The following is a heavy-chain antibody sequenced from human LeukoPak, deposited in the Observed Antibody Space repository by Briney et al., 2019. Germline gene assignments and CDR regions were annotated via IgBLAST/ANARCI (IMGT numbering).Heavy chain of an antibody. Sequence: GASLRLSCAASGFTFSNYAMSWVRQAPGKGLEWVSATTGSGSGIYYADSMKSRFTISRDNSKNTLYLQINSLRAEDTAVYYCAKWGDYDVLTGYYVSDYWGQGTLVTVS. D-gene: IGHD3-9*01. CDR3: AKWGDYDVLTGYYVSDY. V-gene: IGHV3-23*01. CDR2: TTGSGSGI. J-gene: IGHJ4*02. CDR1: GFTFSNYA.